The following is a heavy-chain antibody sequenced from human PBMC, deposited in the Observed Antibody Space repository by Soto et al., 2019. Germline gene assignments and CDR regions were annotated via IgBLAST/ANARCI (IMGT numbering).Heavy chain of an antibody. CDR1: GFTFDDYA. J-gene: IGHJ4*02. Sequence: EVQLVESGGGLVQPGRSLRLSCAASGFTFDDYAMHWVRQVPGKGLEWVSGISWNSGSIGYADSVKGRFTISRDNAKNSLYLQMNSLRAEDTALYYCAKGSGSWYFDYWGQGTLVTVSS. D-gene: IGHD6-13*01. V-gene: IGHV3-9*01. CDR2: ISWNSGSI. CDR3: AKGSGSWYFDY.